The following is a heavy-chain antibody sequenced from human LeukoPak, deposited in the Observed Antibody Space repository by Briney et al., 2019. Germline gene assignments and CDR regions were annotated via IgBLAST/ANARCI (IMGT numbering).Heavy chain of an antibody. Sequence: GGSLRLSCAASGFTFSGSAMHWVRQASGKGLEWVGRNRSKANSYATAYAASVKGRFTISRDDSKNTAYLQMNSLKTEDTAVYYCTRRRYYYGSGSYYADFDYWGQGTLVTVSS. D-gene: IGHD3-10*01. V-gene: IGHV3-73*01. CDR1: GFTFSGSA. CDR3: TRRRYYYGSGSYYADFDY. J-gene: IGHJ4*02. CDR2: NRSKANSYAT.